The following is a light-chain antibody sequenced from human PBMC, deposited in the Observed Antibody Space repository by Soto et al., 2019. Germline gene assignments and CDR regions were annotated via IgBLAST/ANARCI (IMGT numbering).Light chain of an antibody. Sequence: DIQMTQSPSTLSGSVGDRVTITCRASQTISSWLAWYQQKPGKAPKLLVYKASTLKSGVPSRFSGSGSGTESTLTISSLQPDGLASYYCQHYNNYSEAVXQGTKVDIK. CDR2: KAS. CDR1: QTISSW. J-gene: IGKJ1*01. V-gene: IGKV1-5*03. CDR3: QHYNNYSEA.